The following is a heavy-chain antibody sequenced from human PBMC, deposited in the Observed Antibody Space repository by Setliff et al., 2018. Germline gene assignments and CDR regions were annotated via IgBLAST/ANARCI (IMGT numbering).Heavy chain of an antibody. J-gene: IGHJ4*02. CDR1: DGSLSTYY. CDR3: ARGGTFRYFDF. V-gene: IGHV4-59*01. Sequence: PSETLSLTCTVSDGSLSTYYWSWIRQPPGKGLEFIGYVYYSGTANYNPSLRSRLTISVDTSKNQFSLKLRSVTAADTAVYYCARGGTFRYFDFWGQGAPVTVSS. CDR2: VYYSGTA. D-gene: IGHD5-12*01.